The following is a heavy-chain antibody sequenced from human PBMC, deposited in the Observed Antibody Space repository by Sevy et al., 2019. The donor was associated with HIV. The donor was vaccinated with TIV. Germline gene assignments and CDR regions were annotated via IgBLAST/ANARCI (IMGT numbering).Heavy chain of an antibody. Sequence: ASVKVSCKASGYTFTSYGISWVRQAPGQGLAWMGWISAYNGNTNYAQKLQGRVTMTTDTSTSTAYMELRSLRSDDTAVYYCARDPGIVVVVAGTFDYWGQGTLVTVSS. D-gene: IGHD2-15*01. J-gene: IGHJ4*02. V-gene: IGHV1-18*04. CDR2: ISAYNGNT. CDR3: ARDPGIVVVVAGTFDY. CDR1: GYTFTSYG.